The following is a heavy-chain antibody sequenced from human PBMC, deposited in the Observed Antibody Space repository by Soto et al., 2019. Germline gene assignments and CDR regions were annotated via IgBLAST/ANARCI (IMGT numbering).Heavy chain of an antibody. J-gene: IGHJ6*02. D-gene: IGHD2-15*01. CDR1: GGTFSSYA. CDR2: IIPIFGTA. V-gene: IGHV1-69*01. Sequence: QVQLVQSGAEVKKPGSSVKVSCKASGGTFSSYAISWVRQAPGQGLEWMGGIIPIFGTANYAQKFQGRVTITADEATSTAYMELSSLRSEDTAVYYCARGYCSGGSCYIDDYYDYGMDVWGQGTTVTVSS. CDR3: ARGYCSGGSCYIDDYYDYGMDV.